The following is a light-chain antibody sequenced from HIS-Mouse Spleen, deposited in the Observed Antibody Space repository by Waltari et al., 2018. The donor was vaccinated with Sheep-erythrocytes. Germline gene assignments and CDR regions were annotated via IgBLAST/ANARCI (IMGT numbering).Light chain of an antibody. Sequence: DIVMTQSPDSLAVSLGERATINCKSSQSVLYSSNNKNYLAWYQQKPGQPPKLLIYWAATRESGVPDRVRGSGSGTDFTLTISSLQAEDVAVYYCQQYYSTLTFGGGTKVEIK. J-gene: IGKJ4*01. V-gene: IGKV4-1*01. CDR3: QQYYSTLT. CDR2: WAA. CDR1: QSVLYSSNNKNY.